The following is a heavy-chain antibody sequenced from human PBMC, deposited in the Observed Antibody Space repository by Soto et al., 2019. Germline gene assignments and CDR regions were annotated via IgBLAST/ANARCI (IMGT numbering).Heavy chain of an antibody. V-gene: IGHV4-59*01. CDR3: ERDRDYYYYGMDV. D-gene: IGHD3-10*01. J-gene: IGHJ6*02. Sequence: PSETLSLTCTVSGGSISSYYWSWIRQPPGKGLEWIGYIYYSGSTNYNPSLKSRVTISVDTSKNQFSLKLSSVTAADTAVYYCERDRDYYYYGMDVWGQGTTVTVSS. CDR2: IYYSGST. CDR1: GGSISSYY.